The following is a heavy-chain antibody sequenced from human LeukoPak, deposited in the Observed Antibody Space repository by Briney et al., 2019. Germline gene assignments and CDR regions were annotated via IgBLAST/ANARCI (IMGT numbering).Heavy chain of an antibody. Sequence: PSETLSLTCTVSGGSISSHYFNWIRQPAGRGLEYIGLIYNSGSTNYNPSLKSRVAMSVDTSKNQFSLKLSSVTAADTAVYYCARGRYYYDSSGYYYFDYWGQGTLVSVSS. CDR3: ARGRYYYDSSGYYYFDY. J-gene: IGHJ4*02. CDR2: IYNSGST. D-gene: IGHD3-22*01. V-gene: IGHV4-4*07. CDR1: GGSISSHY.